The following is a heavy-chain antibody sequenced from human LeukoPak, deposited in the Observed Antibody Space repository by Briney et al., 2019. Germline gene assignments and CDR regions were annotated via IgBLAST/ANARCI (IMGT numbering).Heavy chain of an antibody. V-gene: IGHV3-66*03. CDR3: AKDPSGFGESYYYYYYMDV. CDR1: GFTVSSNS. D-gene: IGHD3-10*01. Sequence: GGSLRLSCTVSGFTVSSNSMSWVRQAPGKGLEWVSFIYSDNTHYSDSVKGRFTISRDNSKNTLYLQMNSLRAEDTAVYYCAKDPSGFGESYYYYYYMDVWDKGTTVTISS. J-gene: IGHJ6*03. CDR2: IYSDNT.